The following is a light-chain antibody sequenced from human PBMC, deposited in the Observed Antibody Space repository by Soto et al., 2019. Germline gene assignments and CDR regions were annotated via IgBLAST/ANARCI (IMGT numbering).Light chain of an antibody. CDR3: QQYSNWPLT. CDR1: QSVRSSF. J-gene: IGKJ4*01. V-gene: IGKV3-15*01. Sequence: EVVMTQSPATLSVSPGERATLSCRASQSVRSSFLAWHQQKPGQAPSLLIYGASTRATGIPARFSGSGSGTEFTLTINSLQSEDFAVYYCQQYSNWPLTFGGGTKVDI. CDR2: GAS.